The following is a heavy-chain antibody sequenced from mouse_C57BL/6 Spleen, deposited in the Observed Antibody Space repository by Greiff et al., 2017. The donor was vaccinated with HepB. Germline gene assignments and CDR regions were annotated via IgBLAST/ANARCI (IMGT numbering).Heavy chain of an antibody. CDR1: GFTFSSYA. D-gene: IGHD1-2*01. V-gene: IGHV5-4*01. CDR2: ISDGGSYT. CDR3: ARDRSTTAYFDV. Sequence: EVQVVESGGGLVKPGGSLKLSCAASGFTFSSYAMSWVRQTPEKRLEWVATISDGGSYTYYPDNVKGRFTISRDNAKNNLYLQMSHLKSEDTAMYYCARDRSTTAYFDVWGTGTTVTVSS. J-gene: IGHJ1*03.